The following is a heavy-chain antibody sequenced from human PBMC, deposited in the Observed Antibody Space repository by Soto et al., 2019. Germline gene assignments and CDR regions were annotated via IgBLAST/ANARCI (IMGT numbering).Heavy chain of an antibody. V-gene: IGHV1-69*13. J-gene: IGHJ5*02. Sequence: GASVKVSCKASGGTFSTYAISWVRQAPGQGLEWMGGIIPIFGSANYAQKFQGRVTITADESTSTAYMELSSLRSEDTAVYYCARVSSGTYFLAWLDPWGRGTRVTVSS. CDR3: ARVSSGTYFLAWLDP. CDR2: IIPIFGSA. CDR1: GGTFSTYA. D-gene: IGHD3-22*01.